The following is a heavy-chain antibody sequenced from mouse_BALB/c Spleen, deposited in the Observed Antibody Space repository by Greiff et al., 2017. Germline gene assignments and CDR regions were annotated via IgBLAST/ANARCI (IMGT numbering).Heavy chain of an antibody. J-gene: IGHJ3*01. CDR1: GFTFSSYT. Sequence: EGKVEESGGGLVQPGGSLKLSCAASGFTFSSYTMSWVRQTPEKRLEWVAYISNGGGSTYYPDTVKGRFTISRDNAKNTLYLQMSSLKSEDTAMYYCARGELAYWGQGTLVTVSA. V-gene: IGHV5-12-2*01. CDR3: ARGELAY. CDR2: ISNGGGST.